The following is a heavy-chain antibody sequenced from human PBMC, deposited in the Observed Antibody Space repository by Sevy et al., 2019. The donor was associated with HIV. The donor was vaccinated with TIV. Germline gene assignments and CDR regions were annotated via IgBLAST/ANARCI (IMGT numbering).Heavy chain of an antibody. V-gene: IGHV3-21*01. CDR1: GFTFSSYN. D-gene: IGHD2-15*01. Sequence: GGSLRLSCAASGFTFSSYNMNWLRQPPGKGLEWVSSISSSSNYITYADSVKGRFTISRDNAKNSLYLEMNTLRAEDTAVYYCARVVAYCSGGTCFPGYYYGMDVWGQGTTVTVSS. CDR2: ISSSSNYI. J-gene: IGHJ6*02. CDR3: ARVVAYCSGGTCFPGYYYGMDV.